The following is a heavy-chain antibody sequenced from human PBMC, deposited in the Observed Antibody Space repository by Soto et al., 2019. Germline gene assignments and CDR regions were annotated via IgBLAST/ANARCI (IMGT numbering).Heavy chain of an antibody. CDR1: GGSISSYY. CDR3: ARARYDSSGYDAFDI. V-gene: IGHV4-4*07. CDR2: IYTSGST. Sequence: KPSETLSLTCPVSGGSISSYYWSWIRQPAGKGLEWIGRIYTSGSTNYNPSLKSRVTMSVDTSKNQFSLKLSSVTAADTAVYYCARARYDSSGYDAFDIWGQGTMVTVSS. D-gene: IGHD3-22*01. J-gene: IGHJ3*02.